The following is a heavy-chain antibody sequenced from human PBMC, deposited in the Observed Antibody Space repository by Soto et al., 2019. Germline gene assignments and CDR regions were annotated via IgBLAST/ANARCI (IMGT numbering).Heavy chain of an antibody. J-gene: IGHJ4*02. CDR2: ITGSGGVM. D-gene: IGHD6-19*01. CDR1: GFDFSGSE. CDR3: ARESVAGRYFEY. V-gene: IGHV3-48*03. Sequence: PGGSLRLSCTASGFDFSGSEMNWFRQAPGKGLEWVAYITGSGGVMFYADSVKGRFTISRDNAKNSLYLQMNSLRAEDTAIYYCARESVAGRYFEYWGQGTLVTVSS.